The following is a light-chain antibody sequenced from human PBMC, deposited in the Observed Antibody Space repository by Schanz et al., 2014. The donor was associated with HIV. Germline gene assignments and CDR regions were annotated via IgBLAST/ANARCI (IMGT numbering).Light chain of an antibody. J-gene: IGLJ1*01. V-gene: IGLV2-14*03. Sequence: QSALTQPASVSGSPGQSITISCTGASSDVGGDNYVSWYQQHPGRAPKLIIYDVTDRPSGVPDRFSGSKSGNTASLTISGLQAEDEADYYCCSYTTTSTYVFGAGTKLTVL. CDR1: SSDVGGDNY. CDR3: CSYTTTSTYV. CDR2: DVT.